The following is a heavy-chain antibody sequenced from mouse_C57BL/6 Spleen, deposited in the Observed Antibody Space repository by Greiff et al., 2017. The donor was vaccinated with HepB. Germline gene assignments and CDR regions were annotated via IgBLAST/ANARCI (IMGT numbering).Heavy chain of an antibody. Sequence: EVQRVESGGGLVKPGGSLKLSCAASGFTFSSYAMSWVRQTPEKRLEWVATISDGGSYTYYSDNVKGRFTISRDNAKNNLYLQMSHLKSEDTAMYYCARGSSPFAYWGQGTLVTVAA. CDR3: ARGSSPFAY. D-gene: IGHD1-1*01. CDR1: GFTFSSYA. J-gene: IGHJ3*01. V-gene: IGHV5-4*01. CDR2: ISDGGSYT.